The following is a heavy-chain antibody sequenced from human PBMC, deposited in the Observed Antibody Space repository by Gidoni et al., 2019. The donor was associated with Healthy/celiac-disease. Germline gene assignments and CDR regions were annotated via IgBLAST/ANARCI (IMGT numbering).Heavy chain of an antibody. J-gene: IGHJ4*02. CDR2: IYYSGST. CDR3: ARHLVPHSGWYGLYY. CDR1: GGSIISSSYY. Sequence: QLQLQEPGPGLVKPPETLSLTCTVSGGSIISSSYYWGWIRQPPGKGLEWIGSIYYSGSTYYNPSRKSRVTISVDTSNSQFSLKLSSVTAADTAVYYCARHLVPHSGWYGLYYWGQGTLVTVSS. V-gene: IGHV4-39*01. D-gene: IGHD6-19*01.